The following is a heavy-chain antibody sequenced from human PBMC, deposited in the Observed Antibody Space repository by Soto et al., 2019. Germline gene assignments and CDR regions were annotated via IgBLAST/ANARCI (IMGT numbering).Heavy chain of an antibody. CDR1: GFTFSSYA. CDR2: ISGSGGST. CDR3: AKGRDYDFWSAPSHFDY. Sequence: GGSLRLSCAASGFTFSSYAMSWVRQAPGKGLEWVSAISGSGGSTYYADSVKGRFTISRDNSKNTLYLQMNSLRAEDTAVYYCAKGRDYDFWSAPSHFDYWGQGTLVTVSS. J-gene: IGHJ4*02. V-gene: IGHV3-23*01. D-gene: IGHD3-3*01.